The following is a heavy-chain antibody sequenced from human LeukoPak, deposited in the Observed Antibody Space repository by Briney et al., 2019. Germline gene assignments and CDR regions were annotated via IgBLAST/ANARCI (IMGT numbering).Heavy chain of an antibody. CDR1: GGSISSDNHY. Sequence: SSETLSLTCTVSGGSISSDNHYWSWIRQPAGKGLEWIGRVYTNGSTNYTPSLKSRVSISVDTSKNQFSLKLSSVTAADTAVYYCASTFYYYDVSGYYYEYFQYWGQGTQVTVSS. J-gene: IGHJ1*01. D-gene: IGHD3-22*01. CDR3: ASTFYYYDVSGYYYEYFQY. CDR2: VYTNGST. V-gene: IGHV4-61*02.